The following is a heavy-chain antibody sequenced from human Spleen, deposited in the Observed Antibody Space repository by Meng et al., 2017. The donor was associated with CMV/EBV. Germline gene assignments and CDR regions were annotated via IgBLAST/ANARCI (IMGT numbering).Heavy chain of an antibody. J-gene: IGHJ6*02. CDR2: ISGSGSVI. V-gene: IGHV3-11*01. D-gene: IGHD2-8*01. CDR3: AKERGYCTNGVCYDYYYGMDV. CDR1: GFTFSDYY. Sequence: GESLKISCVASGFTFSDYYMSWIRQAPGKGLEWVSYISGSGSVIYYANSVKGRFTISRDNAKNSLDLQMNGLRAEDTAVYYCAKERGYCTNGVCYDYYYGMDVWGQGTTVTVSS.